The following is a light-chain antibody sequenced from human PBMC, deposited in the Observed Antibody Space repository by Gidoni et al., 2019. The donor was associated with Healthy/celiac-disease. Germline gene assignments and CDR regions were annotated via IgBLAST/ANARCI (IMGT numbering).Light chain of an antibody. Sequence: EIVLTQSPGTLSLSPGERATLSCRASQSVSSSYLAWYQQKPGQAPRLLIYSASSRATGIPDRFSGSGSGTDFTLTISRLEPEDFAVYYCQQYGSSPGVTFGQGTKVEIK. V-gene: IGKV3-20*01. J-gene: IGKJ1*01. CDR1: QSVSSSY. CDR2: SAS. CDR3: QQYGSSPGVT.